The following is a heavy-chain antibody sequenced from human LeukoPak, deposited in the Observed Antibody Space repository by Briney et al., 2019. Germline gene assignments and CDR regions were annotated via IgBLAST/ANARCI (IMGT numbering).Heavy chain of an antibody. CDR1: GYTFTSYG. CDR2: ISAYNGNT. Sequence: GASVNVSCKASGYTFTSYGISWVRQAPGQGLEWMGWISAYNGNTNYAQKLQGRVTMTTDTSTSTAYMELSSLRSEDTAVYYCARERDYIVDDAFDIWGQGTMVTVSS. V-gene: IGHV1-18*01. CDR3: ARERDYIVDDAFDI. J-gene: IGHJ3*02. D-gene: IGHD5-12*01.